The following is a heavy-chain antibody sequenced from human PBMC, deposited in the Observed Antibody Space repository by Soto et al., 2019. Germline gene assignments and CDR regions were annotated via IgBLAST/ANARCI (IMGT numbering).Heavy chain of an antibody. Sequence: SVKVSCKASGGTFSSYAISWVRQAPGQGLEWMGGIIPIFGTPNYAQKFQGRVTITADESTSTAYMELSSLRSEDTAVYYCARGGGYGGYETLTSSTDMDVWGQGTTLTVSS. CDR2: IIPIFGTP. V-gene: IGHV1-69*13. D-gene: IGHD5-12*01. CDR3: ARGGGYGGYETLTSSTDMDV. CDR1: GGTFSSYA. J-gene: IGHJ6*02.